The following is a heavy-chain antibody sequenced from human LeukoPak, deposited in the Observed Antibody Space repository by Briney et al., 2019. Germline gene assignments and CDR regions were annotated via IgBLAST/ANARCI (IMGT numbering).Heavy chain of an antibody. CDR3: ARVHYGGDSWVRWYFDL. J-gene: IGHJ2*01. V-gene: IGHV3-21*01. Sequence: GGSLRLSCAASGLTFSSYSMNWVRQAPGKGLEWVSSINSISSSINYADSVKGRFTISRDNAKNSLYLQMDSLRAEDTAVYYCARVHYGGDSWVRWYFDLWGRGTLVTVSS. D-gene: IGHD4-23*01. CDR2: INSISSSI. CDR1: GLTFSSYS.